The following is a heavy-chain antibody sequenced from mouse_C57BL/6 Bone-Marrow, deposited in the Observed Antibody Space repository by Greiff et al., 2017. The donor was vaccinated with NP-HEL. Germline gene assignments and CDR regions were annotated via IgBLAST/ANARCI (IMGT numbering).Heavy chain of an antibody. V-gene: IGHV1-19*01. J-gene: IGHJ4*01. Sequence: VQLQQSGPVLVKPGASVKMSCKASGYTFTDYYMNWVKQSHGKSLEWIGVINPYNGGTSYNQKFKGKATLTVDKSSSTAYMELNSLTSEDSAVYYCARPFITTVVARAMDYWGQGTSVTVSS. CDR2: INPYNGGT. CDR1: GYTFTDYY. CDR3: ARPFITTVVARAMDY. D-gene: IGHD1-1*01.